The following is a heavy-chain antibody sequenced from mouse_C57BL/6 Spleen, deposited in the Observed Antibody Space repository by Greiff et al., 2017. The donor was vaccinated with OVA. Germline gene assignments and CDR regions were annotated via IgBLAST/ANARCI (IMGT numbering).Heavy chain of an antibody. V-gene: IGHV2-2*01. CDR1: GFSLTSYG. Sequence: VQLVEPGPGLVQPSQSLSITCTVSGFSLTSYGVHWVRQSPGKGLEWLGVIWSGGSTDYNAAFISRLSISKDNSKSQVFFKMNSLQADDTAIYYCARNGLWYSYYYAMDYWGQGTSVTVSS. CDR2: IWSGGST. D-gene: IGHD2-1*01. J-gene: IGHJ4*01. CDR3: ARNGLWYSYYYAMDY.